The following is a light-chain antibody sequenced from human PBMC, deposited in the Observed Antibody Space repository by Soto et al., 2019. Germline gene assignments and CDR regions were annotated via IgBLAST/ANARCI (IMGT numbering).Light chain of an antibody. V-gene: IGLV2-14*01. CDR2: AVT. CDR1: SSDVGGYDQ. J-gene: IGLJ2*01. Sequence: QSVLTQPASVSGSPGQSIAISCTGTSSDVGGYDQVSWYQQHPGKAPKLMIYAVTTRPSGVSNRFSGSKSGNTASLTISGLQAEDEADYYCSSYTGSGTFFRGGTKLTVL. CDR3: SSYTGSGTF.